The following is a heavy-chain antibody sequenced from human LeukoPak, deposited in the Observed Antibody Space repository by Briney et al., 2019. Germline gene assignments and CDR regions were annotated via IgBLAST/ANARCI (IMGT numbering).Heavy chain of an antibody. CDR3: ARRRKRYYGSGSGFDY. D-gene: IGHD3-10*01. V-gene: IGHV4-38-2*02. Sequence: PSETLSLTCTVSGYSISSGYYWGWIRQPPGKGLEWIGSIYHSVRTYYNPSLKSRVTISVDTSKNQFSLKLSSATAADTAVYYCARRRKRYYGSGSGFDYWGQGTLVTVSS. CDR1: GYSISSGYY. CDR2: IYHSVRT. J-gene: IGHJ4*02.